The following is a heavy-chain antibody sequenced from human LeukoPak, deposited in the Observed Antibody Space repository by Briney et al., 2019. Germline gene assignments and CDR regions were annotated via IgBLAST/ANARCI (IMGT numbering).Heavy chain of an antibody. CDR3: ARDEGHIVVVSDAFDI. J-gene: IGHJ3*02. Sequence: ASVKVSCKASGYTFTSYGISWVRQAPGQGLKWMGWISAYNGNTNYAQKLQGRVTMTTDTSTSTAYMELRSLRSDDTAVYYCARDEGHIVVVSDAFDIWGQGTMVTVSS. D-gene: IGHD2-21*01. V-gene: IGHV1-18*01. CDR1: GYTFTSYG. CDR2: ISAYNGNT.